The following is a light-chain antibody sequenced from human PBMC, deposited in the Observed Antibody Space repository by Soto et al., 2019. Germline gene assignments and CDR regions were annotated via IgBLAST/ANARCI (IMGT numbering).Light chain of an antibody. Sequence: QSALTQPASVSGSPGQSITISCTGTSSDLAIYNYVSWYQQQPGKAPKLMIYQVTNRPSGVSNRFSSSRSGNTASLTISGLQAEDEADYYCSSYTDSSNYVFGTGTKATVL. J-gene: IGLJ1*01. CDR1: SSDLAIYNY. V-gene: IGLV2-14*01. CDR2: QVT. CDR3: SSYTDSSNYV.